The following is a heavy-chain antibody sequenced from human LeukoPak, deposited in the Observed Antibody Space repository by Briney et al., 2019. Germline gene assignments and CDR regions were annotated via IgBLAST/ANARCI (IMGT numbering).Heavy chain of an antibody. V-gene: IGHV4-30-2*01. CDR1: GGSISSGGYS. CDR3: ARGAYDILTGYYRGMPVGYFDY. Sequence: SQTLSLTCAVSGGSISSGGYSWSWIRQPPGKGLEWIGYMYHSGSTYYSPSLKSRVTISVDRSKNQFSLKLSSVTAADTAVYYCARGAYDILTGYYRGMPVGYFDYWGQGTLVTVSS. D-gene: IGHD3-9*01. J-gene: IGHJ4*02. CDR2: MYHSGST.